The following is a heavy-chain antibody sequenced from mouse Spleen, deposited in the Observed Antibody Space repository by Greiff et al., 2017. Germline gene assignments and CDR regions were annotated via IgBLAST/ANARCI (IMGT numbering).Heavy chain of an antibody. Sequence: QVQLKESGPELVKPGASVKISCKASGYAFSSSWMNWVKQRPGKGLEWIGRIYPGDGDTNYNGKFKGKATLTADKSSSTAYMQLSSLTSEDSAVYFCARRRSSDAMDYWGQGTSVTVSS. V-gene: IGHV1-82*01. CDR3: ARRRSSDAMDY. D-gene: IGHD1-1*01. CDR2: IYPGDGDT. J-gene: IGHJ4*01. CDR1: GYAFSSSW.